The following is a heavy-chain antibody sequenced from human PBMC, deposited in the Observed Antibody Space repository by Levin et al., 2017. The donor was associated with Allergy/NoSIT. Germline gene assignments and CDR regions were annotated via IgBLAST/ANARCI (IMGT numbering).Heavy chain of an antibody. J-gene: IGHJ4*02. V-gene: IGHV4-31*03. D-gene: IGHD1-14*01. CDR2: IYYTGIT. Sequence: SQTLSLPCSVSGDSIRSGGHYWTWIRQRPGKGLEWIGFIYYTGITDYNPSLKSRGTISVDTSNNQFSLKLSSVTAADTGIYYCARTSPGGTGNFDYWGQGALVTVSS. CDR3: ARTSPGGTGNFDY. CDR1: GDSIRSGGHY.